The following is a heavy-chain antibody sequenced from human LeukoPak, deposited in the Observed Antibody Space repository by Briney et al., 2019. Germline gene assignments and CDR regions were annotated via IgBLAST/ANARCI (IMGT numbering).Heavy chain of an antibody. D-gene: IGHD6-6*01. CDR1: GFTFSSYA. V-gene: IGHV3-30-3*01. CDR2: MSYDGSNK. Sequence: GGSLRLSCAASGFTFSSYAMHWVRQAPGKGLEWVAVMSYDGSNKYYADSVKGRFTISRDNSKNTLYLQMNSLRAEDTAVYYCARAPYSSSSAPLYYFDYWGQGTLATVSS. J-gene: IGHJ4*02. CDR3: ARAPYSSSSAPLYYFDY.